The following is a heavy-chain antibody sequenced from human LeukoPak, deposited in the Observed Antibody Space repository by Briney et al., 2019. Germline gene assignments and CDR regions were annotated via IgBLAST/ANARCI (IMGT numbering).Heavy chain of an antibody. CDR1: GYYISSGYY. V-gene: IGHV4-38-2*02. CDR2: IYHSGST. Sequence: SETLSLTCTVPGYYISSGYYWGWIRQPPGKGLEWIGSIYHSGSTYYNPSLKSRVTISVDTSKNQFSLKLSSVTAADTAVYYCARRVVGATNYFDYWGQGTLVTVSS. D-gene: IGHD2-15*01. J-gene: IGHJ4*02. CDR3: ARRVVGATNYFDY.